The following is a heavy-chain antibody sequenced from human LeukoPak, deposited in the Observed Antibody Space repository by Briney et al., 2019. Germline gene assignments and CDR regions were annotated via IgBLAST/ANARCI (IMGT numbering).Heavy chain of an antibody. D-gene: IGHD3-10*01. V-gene: IGHV4-34*01. CDR1: GGSFSGHY. CDR3: VRVRADGSGSYYRLYYYGMDG. J-gene: IGHJ6*04. CDR2: INHSGNT. Sequence: SSETLSLTCAVYGGSFSGHYWSWIRQPPGKGLEWIGEINHSGNTNYNPSLRSRATISVDTSKNQFSLRLSAVTAADTAVYYSVRVRADGSGSYYRLYYYGMDGWGKGTTVTVSS.